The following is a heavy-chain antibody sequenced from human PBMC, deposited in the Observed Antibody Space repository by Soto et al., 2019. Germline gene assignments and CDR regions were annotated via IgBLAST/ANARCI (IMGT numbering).Heavy chain of an antibody. D-gene: IGHD6-13*01. CDR3: ARHTYSSGFDP. V-gene: IGHV4-61*05. CDR2: LHYSGST. J-gene: IGHJ5*02. CDR1: GGSISSSSYY. Sequence: SETLSLTCTVSGGSISSSSYYWGWIRQPPGKGLEWIGYLHYSGSTNYNPSLKSRVTISVDTSKNQFSLKLSSVTAADTAVYYCARHTYSSGFDPWGQGTLVTVSS.